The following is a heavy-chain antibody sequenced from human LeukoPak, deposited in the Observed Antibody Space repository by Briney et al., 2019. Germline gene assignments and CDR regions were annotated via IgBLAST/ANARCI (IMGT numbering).Heavy chain of an antibody. D-gene: IGHD3-3*01. V-gene: IGHV3-21*01. Sequence: GSLRLSCAASGFTFSTYFMNWVRKAPGKGLEWVSSISTMSTYTHYADSVKGRFTISRDNAKNSLYLDMNSLRAEDTAVYYCARDGPYSDSWSGPFPFDMWGQGTMVTVSS. CDR1: GFTFSTYF. CDR3: ARDGPYSDSWSGPFPFDM. J-gene: IGHJ3*02. CDR2: ISTMSTYT.